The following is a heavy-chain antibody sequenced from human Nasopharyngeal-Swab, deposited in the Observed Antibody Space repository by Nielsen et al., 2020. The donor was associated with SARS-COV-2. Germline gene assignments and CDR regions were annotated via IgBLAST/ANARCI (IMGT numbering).Heavy chain of an antibody. J-gene: IGHJ6*02. CDR1: GFTFSSYA. D-gene: IGHD3-9*01. CDR3: ARSSIYYDILTGYYTAYYGMDV. V-gene: IGHV3-23*01. CDR2: ISGSGGST. Sequence: GESLKISCAASGFTFSSYAMSWVRQAPGKGLEWVSAISGSGGSTYYADSVKGRFTISRDNAKNSLYLQMNSLRAEDTAVYYCARSSIYYDILTGYYTAYYGMDVWGQRTTVTVSS.